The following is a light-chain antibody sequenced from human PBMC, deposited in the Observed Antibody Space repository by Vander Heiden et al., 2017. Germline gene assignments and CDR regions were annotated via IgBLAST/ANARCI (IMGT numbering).Light chain of an antibody. Sequence: EIVLTQSPATLSVSPWERATLPCRASQSVSSYLAWYQQKPGQAPGLLIFDASNRATGIPARFSGSGSGTDFTLTISSLEPEDFALYHCQQRSNWPLTFGGGTKVEIK. CDR3: QQRSNWPLT. V-gene: IGKV3-11*01. CDR2: DAS. J-gene: IGKJ4*01. CDR1: QSVSSY.